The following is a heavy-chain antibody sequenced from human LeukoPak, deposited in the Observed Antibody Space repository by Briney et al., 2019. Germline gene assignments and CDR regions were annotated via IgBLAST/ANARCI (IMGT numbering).Heavy chain of an antibody. CDR3: ARREANWGGSDY. D-gene: IGHD7-27*01. V-gene: IGHV4-39*01. J-gene: IGHJ4*02. CDR2: IYYSGST. CDR1: GGSISSSSYY. Sequence: PSETLSLTCTVSGGSISSSSYYWGWIRQPPGKGLEWIGSIYYSGSTYYNPSLKSRVTISVDTSKNQFSLKLSSVTAADTAVYYCARREANWGGSDYWGQGTLVTVSS.